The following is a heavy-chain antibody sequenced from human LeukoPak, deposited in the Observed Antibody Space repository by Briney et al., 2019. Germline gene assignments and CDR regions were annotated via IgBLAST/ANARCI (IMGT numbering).Heavy chain of an antibody. CDR2: IIPIFGTA. J-gene: IGHJ5*02. CDR3: ARDLYDSSGHYSNWFDP. D-gene: IGHD3-22*01. V-gene: IGHV1-69*13. CDR1: GGTFSSYA. Sequence: SVKVSCKASGGTFSSYAISWVRQAPGQGLEWMGGIIPIFGTANYAQKFQGRVTITADESTSAAYMELSSLRSEDTAVYYCARDLYDSSGHYSNWFDPRGQGTLVTVSS.